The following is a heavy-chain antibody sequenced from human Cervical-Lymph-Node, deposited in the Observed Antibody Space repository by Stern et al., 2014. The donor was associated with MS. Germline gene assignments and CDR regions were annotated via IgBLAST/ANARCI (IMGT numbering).Heavy chain of an antibody. Sequence: QVQLQESGPGLVKPSETLSLTCTVSGGSISSYYWSWIRQPPEKGLEWIGYIYYSGSTNYNPSLKSRVTISVDTSKNQFSLKLSSVTAADTAVYYCARVGGQWLSLIDPWGQGTLVTVSS. CDR2: IYYSGST. CDR3: ARVGGQWLSLIDP. J-gene: IGHJ5*02. D-gene: IGHD6-19*01. CDR1: GGSISSYY. V-gene: IGHV4-59*01.